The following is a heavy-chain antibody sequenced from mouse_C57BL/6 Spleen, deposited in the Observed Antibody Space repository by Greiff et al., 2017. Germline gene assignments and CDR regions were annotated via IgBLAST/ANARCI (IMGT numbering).Heavy chain of an antibody. D-gene: IGHD2-4*01. CDR1: GYTFTSYW. J-gene: IGHJ3*01. V-gene: IGHV1-55*01. CDR3: ARYDYDEWCAY. CDR2: IYPGSGST. Sequence: QVQLQQPGAELVKPGASVKMSCKASGYTFTSYWITWVKQRPGQGLEWIGDIYPGSGSTNYNEKFKSKATLTVDTSSSTASMQLSSLTSEASAVYYCARYDYDEWCAYWGQGTLVTVSA.